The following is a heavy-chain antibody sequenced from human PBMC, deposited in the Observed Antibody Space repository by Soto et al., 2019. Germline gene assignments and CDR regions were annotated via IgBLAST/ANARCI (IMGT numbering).Heavy chain of an antibody. CDR2: VNPSGGHT. CDR3: ARGGHVVVVTAALDY. CDR1: GDTFTDYY. J-gene: IGHJ4*02. V-gene: IGHV1-46*01. Sequence: QVQLMQSGAEVKKPGASVKVSCKASGDTFTDYYIHWVRQAPGQGLEWMGTVNPSGGHTTYAQHFLGRVTMTRDTSTSTLYMELTSLTSDDTALYYCARGGHVVVVTAALDYWGQGTLVTVSS. D-gene: IGHD2-21*02.